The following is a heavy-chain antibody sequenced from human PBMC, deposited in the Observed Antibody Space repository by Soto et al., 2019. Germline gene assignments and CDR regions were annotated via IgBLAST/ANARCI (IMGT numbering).Heavy chain of an antibody. V-gene: IGHV3-30-3*01. J-gene: IGHJ6*02. D-gene: IGHD4-4*01. CDR1: GFTFSSYA. CDR2: ISYDGSNK. Sequence: GGSLRLSCAASGFTFSSYAMHWVRQAPGKGLEWVAVISYDGSNKYYADSVKGRFTISRDNSKNTLYLQMNSLRAEDTAVYYCARDISEEDSNYYYGMDVWGQGTTVTVSS. CDR3: ARDISEEDSNYYYGMDV.